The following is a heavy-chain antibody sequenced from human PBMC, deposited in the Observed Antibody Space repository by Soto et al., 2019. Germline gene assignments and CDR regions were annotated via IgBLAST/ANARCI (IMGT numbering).Heavy chain of an antibody. Sequence: SDTLSLTCTVSCASINSIRYYWVWIRQPPGKGLEWIGSIYYRGKTYDKPSLKNQVTISGDTSKNQFSLNLSSVTAADTAVYYCARHNGPLYVGYYYDMDVWGQGTTVT. CDR3: ARHNGPLYVGYYYDMDV. D-gene: IGHD3-16*01. V-gene: IGHV4-39*01. CDR2: IYYRGKT. J-gene: IGHJ6*02. CDR1: CASINSIRYY.